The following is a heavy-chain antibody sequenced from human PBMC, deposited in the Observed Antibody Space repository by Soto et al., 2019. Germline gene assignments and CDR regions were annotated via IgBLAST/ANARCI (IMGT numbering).Heavy chain of an antibody. CDR2: IIPIFGTA. Sequence: SVKVSCKASGGTFSSCAISWVRQAPGQGLEWMGGIIPIFGTANYAQKFQGRVTITADESTSTAYMELSSLRSEDTAVYYCTSPKFRFWQQLDPWGQGTLVTVSS. V-gene: IGHV1-69*13. CDR3: TSPKFRFWQQLDP. D-gene: IGHD3-3*01. CDR1: GGTFSSCA. J-gene: IGHJ5*02.